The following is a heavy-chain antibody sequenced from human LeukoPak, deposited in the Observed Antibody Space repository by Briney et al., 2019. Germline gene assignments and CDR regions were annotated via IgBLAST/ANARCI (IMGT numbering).Heavy chain of an antibody. Sequence: SETLSLTCTVSGGSISSSSYYWGCLRQPPGKGLEWTGSIYYSGSTYYNPSLKSRVTISVDTSKNQFSLKLSSVTAADTAVYYCASTPDYYDSSGYSDYWGQGTLVTVSS. D-gene: IGHD3-22*01. J-gene: IGHJ4*02. V-gene: IGHV4-39*01. CDR2: IYYSGST. CDR3: ASTPDYYDSSGYSDY. CDR1: GGSISSSSYY.